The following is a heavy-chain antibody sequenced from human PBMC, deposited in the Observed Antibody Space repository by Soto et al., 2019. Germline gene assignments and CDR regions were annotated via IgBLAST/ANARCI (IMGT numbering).Heavy chain of an antibody. CDR3: ARDRYYGDYAYYGMDV. D-gene: IGHD3-3*01. V-gene: IGHV1-69*13. CDR2: IIPIFGTA. Sequence: SVTVSCQASEGTFSSYAISWVRQAPGQGLEWMGGIIPIFGTANYAQKFQGRVTITADESTSTAYMELSSLRSEDTAVYYCARDRYYGDYAYYGMDVWGQGTTVTISS. J-gene: IGHJ6*02. CDR1: EGTFSSYA.